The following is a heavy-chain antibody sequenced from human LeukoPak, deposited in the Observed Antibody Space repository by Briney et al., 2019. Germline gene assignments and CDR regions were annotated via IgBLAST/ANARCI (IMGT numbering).Heavy chain of an antibody. CDR1: GVSFDDYY. D-gene: IGHD4-17*01. CDR3: TRMTTGYDY. CDR2: INHSGYT. V-gene: IGHV4-34*01. Sequence: PSETLSLTCAVSGVSFDDYYWSWVRQTPGKGLEWIGEINHSGYTNDSPSLKSRVTLSIDTSRKQFSLNLRSVTVADAGIYYCTRMTTGYDYWGQGTLVTVSS. J-gene: IGHJ4*02.